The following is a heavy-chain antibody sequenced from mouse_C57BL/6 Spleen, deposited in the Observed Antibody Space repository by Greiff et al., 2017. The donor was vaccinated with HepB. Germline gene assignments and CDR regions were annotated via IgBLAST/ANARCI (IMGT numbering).Heavy chain of an antibody. V-gene: IGHV7-3*01. J-gene: IGHJ3*01. CDR2: IRNKANGYTT. CDR1: GFTFTDYY. D-gene: IGHD2-1*01. Sequence: EVMLVESGGGLVQPGGSLSLSCAASGFTFTDYYMSWVRQPPGKALEWLGFIRNKANGYTTEYSASVKGRFTISRDNSQSILYLQMNALRAEDSATYYCARYTYGNSPFAYWGQGTLVTVSA. CDR3: ARYTYGNSPFAY.